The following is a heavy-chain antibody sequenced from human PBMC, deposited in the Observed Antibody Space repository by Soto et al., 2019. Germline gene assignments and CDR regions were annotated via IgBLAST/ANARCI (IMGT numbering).Heavy chain of an antibody. CDR2: IYYSGST. CDR1: GGSISSSSYY. D-gene: IGHD3-10*01. CDR3: ARFPITMVRGVTPGWFDP. J-gene: IGHJ5*02. Sequence: SETLSLTCTVSGGSISSSSYYWGWIRQPPGKGLEWIGSIYYSGSTYYNPSLKSRVTISVDTSKNQFSLKLSSVTAADTAVYYCARFPITMVRGVTPGWFDPWGQGTLVTVSS. V-gene: IGHV4-39*01.